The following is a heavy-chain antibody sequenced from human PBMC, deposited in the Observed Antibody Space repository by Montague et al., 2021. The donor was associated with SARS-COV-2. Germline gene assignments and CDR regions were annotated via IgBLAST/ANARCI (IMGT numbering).Heavy chain of an antibody. J-gene: IGHJ6*02. D-gene: IGHD5-12*01. CDR2: ISAYNGNT. V-gene: IGHV1-18*01. CDR1: GYTFTSYG. Sequence: SVKVSCKASGYTFTSYGISWVRQAPGHGLEWMGWISAYNGNTNYARKLQGRVTMTTVTSTSTAYMELRSLISDDTAGYYCARDEGIVASYYYYGMDVWGQGTTVTVSS. CDR3: ARDEGIVASYYYYGMDV.